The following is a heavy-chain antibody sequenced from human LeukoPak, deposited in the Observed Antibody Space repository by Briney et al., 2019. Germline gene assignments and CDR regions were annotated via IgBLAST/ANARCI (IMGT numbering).Heavy chain of an antibody. D-gene: IGHD2-21*02. V-gene: IGHV3-21*01. CDR3: ATYCGGDCYWVQGFYY. CDR1: RFTFSSYT. J-gene: IGHJ4*02. Sequence: GGSLRLSCAASRFTFSSYTMNWVRQAPGKGLEWVSSISSSGTYIYHADSVKGRFSISRDNAKNSLYLQMNSLRVEDTAVYYCATYCGGDCYWVQGFYYWGQGTLVTVSS. CDR2: ISSSGTYI.